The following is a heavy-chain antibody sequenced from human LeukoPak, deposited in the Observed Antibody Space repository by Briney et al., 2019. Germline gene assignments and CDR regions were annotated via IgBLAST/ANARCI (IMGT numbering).Heavy chain of an antibody. CDR3: ARGGDGPREDAFDI. Sequence: ASVKVSCXASGYTFTSYDINWVRQATGQGLEWMGWMNPNSGNTGYAQKFQGRVTMTRNTSISTPYMELSSLRSEDTAVYYCARGGDGPREDAFDIWGQGTMVTVSS. J-gene: IGHJ3*02. D-gene: IGHD5-24*01. CDR2: MNPNSGNT. CDR1: GYTFTSYD. V-gene: IGHV1-8*01.